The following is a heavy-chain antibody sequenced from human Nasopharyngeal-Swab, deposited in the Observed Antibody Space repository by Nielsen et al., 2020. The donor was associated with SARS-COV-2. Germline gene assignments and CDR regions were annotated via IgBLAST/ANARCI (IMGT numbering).Heavy chain of an antibody. CDR2: LYSGGST. CDR3: ARDRPQGGLSGYGDAFDI. V-gene: IGHV3-66*01. D-gene: IGHD5-12*01. Sequence: GESLKISCAASGFTVSSNYMSWVRQAPGKGLEWVSVLYSGGSTYYADSVKGRFTISRDNSKNTLYLQMNSLRAEDTAVYYCARDRPQGGLSGYGDAFDIWGQGTMVTVSS. CDR1: GFTVSSNY. J-gene: IGHJ3*02.